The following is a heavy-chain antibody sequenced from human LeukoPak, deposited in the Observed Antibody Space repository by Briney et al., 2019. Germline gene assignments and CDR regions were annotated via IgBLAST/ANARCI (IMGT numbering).Heavy chain of an antibody. V-gene: IGHV4-59*08. D-gene: IGHD3-16*02. CDR1: GGSISSYY. J-gene: IGHJ4*02. CDR2: IYYSGST. CDR3: ARLSGSGYYDYVWGSYRYGRFDY. Sequence: SETLSLTCTVSGGSISSYYWSWIRQPPGKGLEWIGYIYYSGSTNYNPSLKSRVTISVDTSKNQFSLKLSSVTAADTAVYYCARLSGSGYYDYVWGSYRYGRFDYWGQGTLVTVSS.